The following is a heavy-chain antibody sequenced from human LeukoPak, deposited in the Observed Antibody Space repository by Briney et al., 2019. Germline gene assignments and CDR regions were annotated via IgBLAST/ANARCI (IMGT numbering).Heavy chain of an antibody. CDR1: GFTFSSYG. Sequence: GGSLRLSCAASGFTFSSYGMHWVCQAPGKGLEWVAVIWYDGSNKYYADSVKGRFTISRDNSKNTLYLQMNSLRAEDTAVYYCARGPSGYSYGRLRTDYWGQGTLVTVSS. V-gene: IGHV3-33*01. D-gene: IGHD5-18*01. CDR2: IWYDGSNK. CDR3: ARGPSGYSYGRLRTDY. J-gene: IGHJ4*02.